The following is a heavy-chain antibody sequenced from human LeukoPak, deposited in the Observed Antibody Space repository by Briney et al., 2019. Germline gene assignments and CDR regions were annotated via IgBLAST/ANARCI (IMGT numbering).Heavy chain of an antibody. Sequence: SETLSLTCTVSGGSLSSYYWSWIRQPAGKGLEWIGYIYYSGSTNYNPSLRSRVTISVDTSKNQSSLKLSSVTAADTAVYYCARPVGYYSFYFDYWGQGTLVTVSS. J-gene: IGHJ4*02. D-gene: IGHD3-22*01. V-gene: IGHV4-59*12. CDR1: GGSLSSYY. CDR3: ARPVGYYSFYFDY. CDR2: IYYSGST.